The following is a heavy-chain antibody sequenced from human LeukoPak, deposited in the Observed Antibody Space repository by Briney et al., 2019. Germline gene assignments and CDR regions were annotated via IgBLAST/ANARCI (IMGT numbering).Heavy chain of an antibody. CDR1: GGSISTSAYY. J-gene: IGHJ4*02. CDR3: ARQPALTHSHLDY. CDR2: IYYSGNT. Sequence: SETLSLTCIVSGGSISTSAYYWGWIRQPPGEGLQWIGSIYYSGNTYYNSSLKSRVTISVDTSTSQFSLRLSSVTAADAAVCYCARQPALTHSHLDYWGQGTLVTVSS. V-gene: IGHV4-39*01.